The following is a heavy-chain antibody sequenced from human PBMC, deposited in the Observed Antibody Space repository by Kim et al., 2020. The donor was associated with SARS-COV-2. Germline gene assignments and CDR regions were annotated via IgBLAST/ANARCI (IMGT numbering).Heavy chain of an antibody. CDR3: TTEYGDYKVYYYYGMDV. D-gene: IGHD4-17*01. Sequence: GGSLRLSCAASGFTFSNAWMSWVRQAPGKGLEWVGRIKSKTDGGTTDYAAPVKGRFTISRDDSKNTLYLQMNSLKTEDTAVYYCTTEYGDYKVYYYYGMDVWGQGTTVTVSS. CDR1: GFTFSNAW. CDR2: IKSKTDGGTT. V-gene: IGHV3-15*01. J-gene: IGHJ6*02.